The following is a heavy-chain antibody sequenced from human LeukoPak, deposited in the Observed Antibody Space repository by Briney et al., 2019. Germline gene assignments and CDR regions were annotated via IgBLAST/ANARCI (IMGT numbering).Heavy chain of an antibody. J-gene: IGHJ4*02. CDR2: ISSSSIYI. Sequence: GGSLRLSCAASGFTFSSYTMNWVRQAPGKGLEWVSSISSSSIYIYYADSVKGRFTISRDNAKNSLYLQMNSLRAEDTAVYYCARDAVWGYYDSSGYYPLDYWGQGTLVTVSS. CDR1: GFTFSSYT. D-gene: IGHD3-22*01. CDR3: ARDAVWGYYDSSGYYPLDY. V-gene: IGHV3-21*01.